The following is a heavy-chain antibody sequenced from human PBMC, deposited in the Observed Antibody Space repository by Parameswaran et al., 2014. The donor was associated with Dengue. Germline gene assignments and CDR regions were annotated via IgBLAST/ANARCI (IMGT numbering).Heavy chain of an antibody. CDR2: ISGSGGST. J-gene: IGHJ6*02. Sequence: RWIRQPPGKGLEWVSAISGSGGSTYYADSVKGRFTISRDNSKNTLYLQMNSLRAEDTAVYYCAKADGDVWILGYYGMDVWGQGTTVTVSS. V-gene: IGHV3-23*01. D-gene: IGHD3-10*01. CDR3: AKADGDVWILGYYGMDV.